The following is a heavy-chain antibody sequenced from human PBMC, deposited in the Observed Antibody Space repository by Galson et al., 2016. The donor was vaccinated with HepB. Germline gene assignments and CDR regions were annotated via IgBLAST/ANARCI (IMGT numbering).Heavy chain of an antibody. CDR3: ARGDNPDYGDYASAYYYMDV. CDR2: ISSCSSYI. CDR1: GFTFSSYS. Sequence: SLRLSCAASGFTFSSYSMNWVRQAPGKGLEWVSFISSCSSYIFYADSVKGRFTISRDNAKNSLYLQMNSLRAEDTAVYYCARGDNPDYGDYASAYYYMDVWGKGTTVTVPS. V-gene: IGHV3-21*01. J-gene: IGHJ6*03. D-gene: IGHD4-17*01.